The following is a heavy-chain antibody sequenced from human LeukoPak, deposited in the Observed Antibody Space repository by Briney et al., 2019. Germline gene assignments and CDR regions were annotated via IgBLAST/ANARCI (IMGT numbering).Heavy chain of an antibody. V-gene: IGHV1-3*03. D-gene: IGHD1-26*01. CDR3: ARDSGSYYDYFDY. Sequence: ASVKVSCKASGYTFTSYAMHWVRQAPGQRLEWMGWINAGNGNTKHSQEFQGRVTITRDTSASTAYMELSSLRSEDMAVYYCARDSGSYYDYFDYWGQGTLVTVSS. CDR1: GYTFTSYA. J-gene: IGHJ4*02. CDR2: INAGNGNT.